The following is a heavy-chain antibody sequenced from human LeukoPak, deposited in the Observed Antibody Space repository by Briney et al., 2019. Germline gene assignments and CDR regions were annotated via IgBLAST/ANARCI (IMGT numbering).Heavy chain of an antibody. CDR3: ARDPEDYFDC. V-gene: IGHV3-48*01. J-gene: IGHJ4*02. Sequence: GGSLRLSCAASGFTFSSYWMSWVRQAPGKGLEWISYISSSSLTVYYADSVKGRFTISRDNAKNSLYLQMHSLRADDTAVYYCARDPEDYFDCWGQGTLVTVSS. CDR1: GFTFSSYW. CDR2: ISSSSLTV.